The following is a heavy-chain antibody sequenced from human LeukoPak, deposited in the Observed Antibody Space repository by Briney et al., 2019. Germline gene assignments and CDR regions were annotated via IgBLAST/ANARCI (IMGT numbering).Heavy chain of an antibody. CDR2: ISSTGGTT. Sequence: GGSLRLSCAASGITFSSYGMSWVRQAPGKGLEWVSSISSTGGTTYYADSVKGRFTISRDNSKNTLYLQMNSLRAEDTAVYYCAKGDYGDYEIYFDYWGQGTLVTVSS. D-gene: IGHD4-17*01. V-gene: IGHV3-23*01. CDR1: GITFSSYG. CDR3: AKGDYGDYEIYFDY. J-gene: IGHJ4*02.